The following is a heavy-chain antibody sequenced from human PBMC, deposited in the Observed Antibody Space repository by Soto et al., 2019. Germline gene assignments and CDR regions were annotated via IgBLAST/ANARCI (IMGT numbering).Heavy chain of an antibody. CDR1: GFPSSTYA. Sequence: PGGPLRLSFAASGFPSSTYALNWVRQAPGKGPEWVSTISESGHHTHYADSVKGRFTISRDKSKNTLSLQMNSLRVDDTAIYYCTKSDGCGGGACYTGTYYYFDVWGRGTLVTVSS. CDR3: TKSDGCGGGACYTGTYYYFDV. J-gene: IGHJ2*01. CDR2: ISESGHHT. V-gene: IGHV3-23*01. D-gene: IGHD3-16*02.